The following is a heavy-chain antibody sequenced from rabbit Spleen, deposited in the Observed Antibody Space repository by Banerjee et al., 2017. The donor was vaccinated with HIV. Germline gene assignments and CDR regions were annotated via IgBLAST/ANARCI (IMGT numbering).Heavy chain of an antibody. J-gene: IGHJ4*01. CDR3: ARSGANAAAYEFNL. D-gene: IGHD6-1*01. V-gene: IGHV1S45*01. CDR2: IYGGSGST. Sequence: QQQLEESGGGLVKPGGTLTLTCKASGIDFSSSYWMCWVRQAPGKGLELIGCIYGGSGSTDYASWAKGRFTISKTSSTTVTLQMTGLTAADTATYFCARSGANAAAYEFNLWGPGTLVTVS. CDR1: GIDFSSSYW.